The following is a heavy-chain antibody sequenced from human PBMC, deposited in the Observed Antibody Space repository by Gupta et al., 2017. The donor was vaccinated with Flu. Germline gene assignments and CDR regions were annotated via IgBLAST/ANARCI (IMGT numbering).Heavy chain of an antibody. V-gene: IGHV3-74*01. CDR3: VRDYTGSSDY. D-gene: IGHD2-15*01. CDR1: GFTFSSYW. J-gene: IGHJ4*02. Sequence: GFTFSSYWMHWVRQAPGKGLVWVSRIDYHGNIRDYADSVRGRFTISRDNARNILYLQMHSLRAEDTAVYYCVRDYTGSSDYWGQGTLVTVPS. CDR2: IDYHGNIR.